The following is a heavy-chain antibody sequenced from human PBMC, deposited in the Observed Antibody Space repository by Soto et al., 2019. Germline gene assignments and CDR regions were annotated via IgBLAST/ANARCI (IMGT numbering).Heavy chain of an antibody. CDR2: ISSNGGST. V-gene: IGHV3-64*01. CDR1: GFTFSSYA. J-gene: IGHJ4*02. CDR3: ARGPGYYFDY. Sequence: EVQLVESGGGLVQPGGSLRLSCAASGFTFSSYAMHWVRQAPGKGLEYVSAISSNGGSTYYANSVKGRFTISRDNSKNTLYLQMGSLRAEDMAVYYCARGPGYYFDYWGQGTRVTFSS.